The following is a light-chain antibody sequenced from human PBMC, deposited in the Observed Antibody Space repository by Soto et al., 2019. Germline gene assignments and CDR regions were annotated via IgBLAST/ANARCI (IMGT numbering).Light chain of an antibody. CDR1: QTITPTF. CDR3: QQFGVSPT. J-gene: IGKJ4*01. Sequence: EIVLTQSPGTLSLSPWERATLSCRASQTITPTFLAWYQQKPGQAPRLLIYGASSRATDIPDRFSGSGSGTDFNLTISKLEPEDFAVYYCQQFGVSPTFGGGTKVDIK. CDR2: GAS. V-gene: IGKV3-20*01.